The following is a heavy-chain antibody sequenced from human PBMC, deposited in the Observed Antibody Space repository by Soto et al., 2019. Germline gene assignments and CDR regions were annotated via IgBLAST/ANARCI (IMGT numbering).Heavy chain of an antibody. Sequence: XAPTLVTSTQTRTLTCTFCRCSLSTSGVGLGCVRQPTLRALEWLALIYWNDDKRYSASLKSRLTITKDTSKNQVVLTMTNMDHVDTATYYCANVRLYDIFTGYYALFDYWGQGTLVTFSS. D-gene: IGHD3-9*01. J-gene: IGHJ4*02. CDR1: RCSLSTSGVG. CDR3: ANVRLYDIFTGYYALFDY. CDR2: IYWNDDK. V-gene: IGHV2-5*01.